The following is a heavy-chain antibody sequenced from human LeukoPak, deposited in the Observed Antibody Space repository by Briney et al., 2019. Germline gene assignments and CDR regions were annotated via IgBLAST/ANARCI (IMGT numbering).Heavy chain of an antibody. D-gene: IGHD2/OR15-2a*01. CDR1: GFTFRSFW. CDR2: INNDGTDT. V-gene: IGHV3-74*01. CDR3: ARGGVSHGFDG. Sequence: GGSLRLSCAASGFTFRSFWIHWVRQAPGKGLVWVGRINNDGTDTIYADSVKGRFTVSRDNAKNTLYLQMNSLRVEDTAVYFCARGGVSHGFDGWGQGTMVTVSS. J-gene: IGHJ3*01.